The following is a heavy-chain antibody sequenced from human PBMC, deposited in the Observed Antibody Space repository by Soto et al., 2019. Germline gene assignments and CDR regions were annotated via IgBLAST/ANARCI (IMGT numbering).Heavy chain of an antibody. CDR1: GGSISSSSYY. J-gene: IGHJ4*02. CDR2: IYYSGST. D-gene: IGHD3-22*01. V-gene: IGHV4-39*01. Sequence: SETLSLTCTVSGGSISSSSYYWGWIRQPPGKGLEWIGSIYYSGSTYYNPSLKSRVTISVDTSKNQFSLKLSSVTAADTAVYYCAKGTYYYDSSGYLDYWGQETLVTVSS. CDR3: AKGTYYYDSSGYLDY.